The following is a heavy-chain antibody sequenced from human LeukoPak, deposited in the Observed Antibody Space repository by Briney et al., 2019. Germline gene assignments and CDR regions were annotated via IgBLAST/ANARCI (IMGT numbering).Heavy chain of an antibody. CDR2: INIGGTNT. Sequence: GGSLRLSCAASGFTFNDYYMSWIRQAPGKGLEWLSYINIGGTNTHYADSVKGRFTISRDNAKKSLYLEMDNLRAEDTAVYYCATDGAGFDTWGQGVLVTVSS. V-gene: IGHV3-11*01. CDR1: GFTFNDYY. CDR3: ATDGAGFDT. J-gene: IGHJ5*02.